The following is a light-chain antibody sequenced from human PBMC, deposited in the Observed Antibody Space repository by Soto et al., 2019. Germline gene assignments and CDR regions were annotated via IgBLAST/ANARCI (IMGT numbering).Light chain of an antibody. CDR1: QSISKW. V-gene: IGKV1-5*01. CDR3: HQYDSYPYT. J-gene: IGKJ2*01. Sequence: DILMTHSPSILSASVGDTVTITCRASQSISKWVAWYQQRAGKAPTALIFDASNSEKGVPSRFSGSGSGTELTLIISGLQPEDFATYYCHQYDSYPYTFGQGTKVEIK. CDR2: DAS.